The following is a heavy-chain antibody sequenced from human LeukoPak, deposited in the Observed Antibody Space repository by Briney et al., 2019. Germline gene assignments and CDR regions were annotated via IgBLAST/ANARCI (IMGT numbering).Heavy chain of an antibody. CDR2: ISASDGST. V-gene: IGHV3-23*01. D-gene: IGHD1-26*01. J-gene: IGHJ6*04. CDR1: GFTFSSYG. Sequence: PGGTLRLSCVTSGFTFSSYGMGWVRQAPGKGLEWVSTISASDGSTCYADSVKGRFSISRDNAKNSLYLQMNSLRAEDTAVYYCASCWQSWAQKMDVWGKGTTVTISS. CDR3: ASCWQSWAQKMDV.